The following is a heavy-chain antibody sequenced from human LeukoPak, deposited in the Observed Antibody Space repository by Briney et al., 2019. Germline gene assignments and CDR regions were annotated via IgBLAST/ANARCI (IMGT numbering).Heavy chain of an antibody. J-gene: IGHJ4*02. V-gene: IGHV4-4*07. CDR2: MYTSGST. CDR1: SGSISNYY. Sequence: SETLSLTCTVSSGSISNYYWSWVRQPAGKGLEWIGRMYTSGSTNYNPSLKSRVTISVDKSKNHVSLKLNSVTAADTAVYYCARGSGYSSFDYWGQGTLVTVSS. D-gene: IGHD6-19*01. CDR3: ARGSGYSSFDY.